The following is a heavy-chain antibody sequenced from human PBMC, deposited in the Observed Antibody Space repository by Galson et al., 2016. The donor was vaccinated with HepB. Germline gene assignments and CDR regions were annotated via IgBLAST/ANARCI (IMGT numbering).Heavy chain of an antibody. J-gene: IGHJ3*01. D-gene: IGHD3-22*01. CDR1: GGTFNNSA. Sequence: ASGGTFNNSAFNWVRQGPGQGLEWMGGIIPIFGTAEYAQKFQGRVAITADGSTSTVYMELSSLRSEDTAVYFCCKSGSYYDDACDFWGQGTMVTVSS. CDR3: CKSGSYYDDACDF. V-gene: IGHV1-69*01. CDR2: IIPIFGTA.